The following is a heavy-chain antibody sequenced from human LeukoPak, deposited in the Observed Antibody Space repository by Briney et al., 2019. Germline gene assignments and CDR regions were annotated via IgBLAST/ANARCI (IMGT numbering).Heavy chain of an antibody. V-gene: IGHV4-59*01. CDR2: IYYSGST. CDR3: ARHILVGDTSYFDY. Sequence: SETLSLTCTVSSDSFNYYYWSWIRQPPGKGLEWIGYIYYSGSTNYNPSLKSRVTISVDASKNQFSLKLSSVTAADTAMYYCARHILVGDTSYFDYWGQGTLVTVSS. D-gene: IGHD1-26*01. CDR1: SDSFNYYY. J-gene: IGHJ4*02.